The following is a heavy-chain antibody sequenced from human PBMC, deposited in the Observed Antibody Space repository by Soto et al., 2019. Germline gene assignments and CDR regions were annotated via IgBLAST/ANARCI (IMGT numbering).Heavy chain of an antibody. CDR2: IILKFGTA. V-gene: IGHV1-69*06. D-gene: IGHD2-2*01. Sequence: QVQLVQSGAEVKRPGSSVTVSCKASGDTFSKDAISWVRQAPGQGLEWMGGIILKFGTAKYAQNLQGRLTITADTSTGTVFMELSSLRSEDTAVYYCATGYCSTTACHSRAGPVFGYWGQGTLVIVSS. CDR1: GDTFSKDA. J-gene: IGHJ4*02. CDR3: ATGYCSTTACHSRAGPVFGY.